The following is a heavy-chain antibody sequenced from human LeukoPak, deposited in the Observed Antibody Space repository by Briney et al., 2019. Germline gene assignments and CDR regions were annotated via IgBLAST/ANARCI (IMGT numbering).Heavy chain of an antibody. CDR2: IYYSGST. Sequence: TSETLSLTCTVSGGSISSYYWSWIRQPPGKGLEWIGYIYYSGSTNYNPSLKSRVTISVDTSKNQFSLKLSSVTAADTAVYYCAGTYNWFDPWGQGTLVTVSS. V-gene: IGHV4-59*01. CDR3: AGTYNWFDP. CDR1: GGSISSYY. J-gene: IGHJ5*02.